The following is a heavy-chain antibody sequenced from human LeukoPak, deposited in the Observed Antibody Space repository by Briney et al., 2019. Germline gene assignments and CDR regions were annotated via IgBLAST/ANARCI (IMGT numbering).Heavy chain of an antibody. CDR2: IYYSGST. V-gene: IGHV4-59*01. J-gene: IGHJ3*02. CDR3: ARESFGVPGAFDI. Sequence: PSETLSLTCTVSGGSISSYYWSWIRQPPGKGLEWIGYIYYSGSTNYNPSLKSRVTISVDTSKNQFSLKLSSVTAADTAVFYCARESFGVPGAFDIWGQGTMVTVSS. CDR1: GGSISSYY. D-gene: IGHD3-3*01.